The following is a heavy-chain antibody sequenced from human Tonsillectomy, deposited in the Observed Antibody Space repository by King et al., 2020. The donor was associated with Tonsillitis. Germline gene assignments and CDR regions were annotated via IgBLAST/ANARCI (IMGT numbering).Heavy chain of an antibody. Sequence: VQLVESGGGLVKPGGSLRLSCAASGFTFRSYSMDWVRQAPGKGLEWVSSISSSGNFIYYADSVKGRFTISRDNAKSTLFLQMNSLRAEDTAVYYCAREPPXKXXAXXXXGQXXXVTXSS. J-gene: IGHJ3*01. CDR2: ISSSGNFI. CDR1: GFTFRSYS. CDR3: AREPPXKXXAXXX. V-gene: IGHV3-21*06.